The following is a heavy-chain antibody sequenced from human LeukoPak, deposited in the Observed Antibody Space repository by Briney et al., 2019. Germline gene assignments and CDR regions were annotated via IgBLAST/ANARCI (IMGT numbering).Heavy chain of an antibody. D-gene: IGHD3-22*01. J-gene: IGHJ3*02. CDR3: ARGGYYDSSGYYSDAFDI. CDR2: LNHSGST. CDR1: GGSFTGYY. V-gene: IGHV4-34*01. Sequence: PSETLSLTCAVYGGSFTGYYWSGIPHPPGKGREWIGELNHSGSTNYNPSLKSRVTISVDTSKNQFSLKLSSVTAADTAVYYCARGGYYDSSGYYSDAFDIWGQGTMVTVSS.